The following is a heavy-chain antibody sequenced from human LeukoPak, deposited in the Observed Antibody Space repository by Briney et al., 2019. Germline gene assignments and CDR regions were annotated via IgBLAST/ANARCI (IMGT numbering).Heavy chain of an antibody. CDR1: GFTFSNAW. CDR2: IKSKTDGGTT. J-gene: IGHJ3*02. V-gene: IGHV3-15*01. CDR3: TTDTSVVVAAFDI. Sequence: KAGGSLRLSCAASGFTFSNAWMSWVRQAPGKGLEWVGRIKSKTDGGTTDYAAPVKGRFTISRDDSKNTLYLQMNSLKTEDTAVYYCTTDTSVVVAAFDIWGQGTMVTVSS. D-gene: IGHD2-15*01.